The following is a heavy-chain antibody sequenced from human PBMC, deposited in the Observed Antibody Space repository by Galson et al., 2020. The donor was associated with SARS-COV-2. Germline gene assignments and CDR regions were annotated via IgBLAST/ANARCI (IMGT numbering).Heavy chain of an antibody. CDR2: IYYSGST. D-gene: IGHD3-10*01. CDR1: GGSISSGGYY. Sequence: SETLSLTCAVSGGSISSGGYYWSWIRQHPGKGLEWIGYIYYSGSTYYNPSLKSRVTISVDTSKNQFSLKLSSVTAADTAVYYCARVLITMVRGVVSRAFDIWGQGTMVTVSS. J-gene: IGHJ3*02. CDR3: ARVLITMVRGVVSRAFDI. V-gene: IGHV4-31*11.